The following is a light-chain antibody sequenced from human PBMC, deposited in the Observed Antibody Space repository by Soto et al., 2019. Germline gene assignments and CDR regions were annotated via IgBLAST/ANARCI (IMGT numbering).Light chain of an antibody. J-gene: IGKJ4*01. CDR2: DAS. Sequence: DIQMTQSPSSLSASVGDRVTITCQASQDISNYLNWYQQKPGKAPKLLIYDASNLETGVPSRFSGSGSGTDFTFTISSLQPEDIATYYCQQYDNLHLTFGGGTKVEIE. CDR3: QQYDNLHLT. CDR1: QDISNY. V-gene: IGKV1-33*01.